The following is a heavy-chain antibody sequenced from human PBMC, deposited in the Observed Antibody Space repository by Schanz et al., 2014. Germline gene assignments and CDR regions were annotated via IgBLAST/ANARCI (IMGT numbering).Heavy chain of an antibody. CDR3: ARVHIATYRYNSPGAFDI. Sequence: QVQLVQSGAEVKKPGASVKVSCKASGYTFTSYYMHWVRQAPGQGLEWMGIINPSGGSTSYAQKFQGRVTMTRDTVTTTVHLELTRLRTDDTAIYYCARVHIATYRYNSPGAFDIWGQGTRVTVSS. CDR1: GYTFTSYY. V-gene: IGHV1-46*01. D-gene: IGHD3-16*02. CDR2: INPSGGST. J-gene: IGHJ3*02.